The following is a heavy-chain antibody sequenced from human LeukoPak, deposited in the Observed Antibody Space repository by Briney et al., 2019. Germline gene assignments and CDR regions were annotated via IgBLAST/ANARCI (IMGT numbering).Heavy chain of an antibody. CDR2: IYYSGST. Sequence: SETLSLTCTVSGGSISSYYWSWIRQPPGKGLEWIGYIYYSGSTNYNPSLKSRVTISVDTSKNQFSLKLSSVTAADTAVYYCARGTQNYYDSSGLAGWGQGTLVTVSS. CDR3: ARGTQNYYDSSGLAG. D-gene: IGHD3-22*01. CDR1: GGSISSYY. V-gene: IGHV4-59*01. J-gene: IGHJ4*02.